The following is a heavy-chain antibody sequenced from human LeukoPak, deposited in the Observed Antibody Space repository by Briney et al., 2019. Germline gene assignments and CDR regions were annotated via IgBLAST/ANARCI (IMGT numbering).Heavy chain of an antibody. Sequence: GGSLRLSCAASGFTFGDYYMSWVRQAPGKGLEWVANIQPDGNGKKYVDSVKGRFTISRDNAKNSLYLQMNSLRAEDTAVYYCAKVPTRQLTYYFDYWGQGTLVTVSS. J-gene: IGHJ4*02. CDR1: GFTFGDYY. CDR2: IQPDGNGK. D-gene: IGHD6-13*01. CDR3: AKVPTRQLTYYFDY. V-gene: IGHV3-7*03.